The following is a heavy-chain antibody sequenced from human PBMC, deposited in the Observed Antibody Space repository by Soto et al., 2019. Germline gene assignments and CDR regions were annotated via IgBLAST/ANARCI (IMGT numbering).Heavy chain of an antibody. J-gene: IGHJ4*02. Sequence: ASVKVSCKASGYTFTSYAMHWVRQAPGQRLEWMGWINPSGGGTTYAQKFQGRVTMASDTSTSTVYMELSSLRSEDTAVYYCAICGLYYNSSGRGGAFDYWGQGSLVTVSS. V-gene: IGHV1-46*01. D-gene: IGHD3-22*01. CDR2: INPSGGGT. CDR1: GYTFTSYA. CDR3: AICGLYYNSSGRGGAFDY.